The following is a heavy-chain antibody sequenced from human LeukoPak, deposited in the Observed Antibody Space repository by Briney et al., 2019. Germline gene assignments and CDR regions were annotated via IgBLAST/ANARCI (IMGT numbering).Heavy chain of an antibody. CDR2: ISGSGGST. CDR3: AKDLAVAGIEYYYYYYGMDV. V-gene: IGHV3-23*01. J-gene: IGHJ6*02. D-gene: IGHD6-19*01. Sequence: GGSLRLSCAASGFTFSSYAMSWVRQAPGKGLEWVSAISGSGGSTYYADSVKGRFTISGDNSKNTLYLQMNSLRAEDTAVYYCAKDLAVAGIEYYYYYYGMDVWGQGTTVTVSS. CDR1: GFTFSSYA.